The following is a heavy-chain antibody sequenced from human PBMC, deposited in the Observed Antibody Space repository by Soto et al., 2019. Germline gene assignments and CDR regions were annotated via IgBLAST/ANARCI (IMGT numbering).Heavy chain of an antibody. CDR3: ARKHGVRDAFDI. CDR2: IYYRGST. Sequence: QVQLQESGPGLVKPSDTLSHTCAVSGYSISSSNWWGWIRQPPGKGLEWIGYIYYRGSTYYNPSLKNRGTMQVDTSKNRFSLKLRSAAAVDTAVYDCARKHGVRDAFDIWGQGTMVTVSS. D-gene: IGHD4-17*01. CDR1: GYSISSSNW. V-gene: IGHV4-28*01. J-gene: IGHJ3*02.